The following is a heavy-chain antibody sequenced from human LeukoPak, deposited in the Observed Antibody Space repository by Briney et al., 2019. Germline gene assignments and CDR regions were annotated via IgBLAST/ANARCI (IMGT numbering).Heavy chain of an antibody. J-gene: IGHJ4*02. CDR3: ARVLYNWNDCLDY. V-gene: IGHV3-74*01. CDR1: GSTFSTYW. Sequence: GGSLRLSCAASGSTFSTYWMHWVRQVPGKGLVWVSRISGDGTTTSYADSVKGRFTTSKDNAKSTLYLQMNSLRAEDAAVYYCARVLYNWNDCLDYWGQGTLVTVSS. CDR2: ISGDGTTT. D-gene: IGHD1-20*01.